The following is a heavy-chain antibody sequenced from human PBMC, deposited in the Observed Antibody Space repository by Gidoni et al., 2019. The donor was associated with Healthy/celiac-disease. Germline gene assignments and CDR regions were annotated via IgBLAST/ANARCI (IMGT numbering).Heavy chain of an antibody. CDR3: ARPHSGSYYRREEDAFDI. Sequence: EVQLVQSGAEVKKPGESLKISCKGSGYSFTSSWIGWLRQMPGKGLEWMGIIYPGYSDTRYSPSFQGQVTISADKSISTAYLQWSSLKASDTAMYYCARPHSGSYYRREEDAFDIWGQGTMVTVSS. D-gene: IGHD1-26*01. V-gene: IGHV5-51*01. J-gene: IGHJ3*02. CDR1: GYSFTSSW. CDR2: IYPGYSDT.